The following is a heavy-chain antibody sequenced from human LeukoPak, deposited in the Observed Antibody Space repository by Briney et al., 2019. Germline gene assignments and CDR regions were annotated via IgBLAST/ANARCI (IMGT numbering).Heavy chain of an antibody. CDR1: GGTFSSYA. Sequence: GGSLRLSCAASGGTFSSYAISWVRQAPGQGLEWMGRIIPILGITNYARKFQGRVTITADKSTSTAYMELSSLRSEDTAVYYCARDIPSRGYQLLYFQHWGQGTLVTVSS. J-gene: IGHJ1*01. CDR3: ARDIPSRGYQLLYFQH. D-gene: IGHD2-2*01. V-gene: IGHV1-69*04. CDR2: IIPILGIT.